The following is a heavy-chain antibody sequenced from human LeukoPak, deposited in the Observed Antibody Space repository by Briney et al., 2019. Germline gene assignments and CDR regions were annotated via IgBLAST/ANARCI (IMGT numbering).Heavy chain of an antibody. V-gene: IGHV3-53*01. CDR3: ARVRLDSSERNLDAFEN. D-gene: IGHD1-14*01. Sequence: GSLRLSCAASGFTVSSNYMSWVRQASGKGPELVSSLYSGGSTYYANSVKGRFTISRDNSKNTVYLQMNSLRAEDTAVYFCARVRLDSSERNLDAFENWGQGTMVTVSS. CDR1: GFTVSSNY. CDR2: LYSGGST. J-gene: IGHJ3*02.